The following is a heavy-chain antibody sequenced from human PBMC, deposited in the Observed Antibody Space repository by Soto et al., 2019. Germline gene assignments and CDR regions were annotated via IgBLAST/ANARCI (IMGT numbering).Heavy chain of an antibody. CDR3: ARGGSTPVFCYYCGLDV. J-gene: IGHJ6*02. V-gene: IGHV1-46*01. Sequence: ASVDVSCKASGYSVARYFMHWVRQAPGQGLECLGVINPSSDTTSCAQKFQGRVTMTWDTSTNTVFMDVSSLRSEDTATSSCARGGSTPVFCYYCGLDVWGQGTTVTVSS. CDR1: GYSVARYF. CDR2: INPSSDTT. D-gene: IGHD6-13*01.